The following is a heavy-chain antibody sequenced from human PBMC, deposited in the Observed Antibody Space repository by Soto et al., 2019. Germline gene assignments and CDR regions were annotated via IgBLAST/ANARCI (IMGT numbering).Heavy chain of an antibody. Sequence: SETLSLTCSVSGDSISSSGYYWSWIRQRPGKGLEWIGNIYYGGSSYNNPSLKSRVTISVNTSKNQFSLNLRSVTAADTAVYYCARDSDYYSSGSFDYWGQGTLVTVSS. J-gene: IGHJ4*02. V-gene: IGHV4-31*03. CDR2: IYYGGSS. D-gene: IGHD3-10*01. CDR3: ARDSDYYSSGSFDY. CDR1: GDSISSSGYY.